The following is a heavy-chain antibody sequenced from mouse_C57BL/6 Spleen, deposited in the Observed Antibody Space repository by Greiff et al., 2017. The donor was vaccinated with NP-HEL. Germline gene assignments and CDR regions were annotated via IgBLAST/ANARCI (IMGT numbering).Heavy chain of an antibody. Sequence: VQLQQSGPELVKPGASVKISCKASGYSFTGYYMNWVKQSPEKSLEWIGEINPSTGGTTYNQKFKAKATLTVDKSSSTAYMQLKSLTSEDSAVYYCARESLSLYYFDYWGQGTTLTVSS. CDR2: INPSTGGT. V-gene: IGHV1-42*01. CDR1: GYSFTGYY. D-gene: IGHD6-2*01. J-gene: IGHJ2*01. CDR3: ARESLSLYYFDY.